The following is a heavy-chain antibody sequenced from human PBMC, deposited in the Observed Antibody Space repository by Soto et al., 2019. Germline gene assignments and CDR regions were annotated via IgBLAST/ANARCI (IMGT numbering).Heavy chain of an antibody. D-gene: IGHD6-6*01. J-gene: IGHJ4*02. CDR3: AHSRPPRLLDH. V-gene: IGHV2-5*02. CDR1: GFSLTSWGVG. CDR2: IYWDDDK. Sequence: SGPTVVNPTQTLTLPCAVSGFSLTSWGVGVSWIRPPPGKALEWLALIYWDDDKRYSPSLNSRLTITKDTSKNQVVLTMTNMDPVDTATYYCAHSRPPRLLDHWGQGTLVTVSS.